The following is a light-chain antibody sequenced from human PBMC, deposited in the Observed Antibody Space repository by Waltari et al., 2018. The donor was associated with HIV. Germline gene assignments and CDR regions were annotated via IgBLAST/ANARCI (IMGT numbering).Light chain of an antibody. V-gene: IGKV4-1*01. CDR3: QQYLRSPPT. CDR1: RSILYSYDNRNY. J-gene: IGKJ4*01. Sequence: DIVMTQSPDSLPVSLGERATINCTSSRSILYSYDNRNYLAWYQQKPRQPPRLLISWASTRESGVPDRFSGSGSGTDFALTISRLQAEDVAVYHCQQYLRSPPTFGGGTKVEIK. CDR2: WAS.